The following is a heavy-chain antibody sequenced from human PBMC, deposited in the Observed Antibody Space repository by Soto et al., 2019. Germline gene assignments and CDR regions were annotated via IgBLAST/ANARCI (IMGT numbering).Heavy chain of an antibody. D-gene: IGHD3-3*01. CDR2: ISAYNGNT. Sequence: ASVKVSCKASGYTFTSYGISWVRQAPGQGLEWMGWISAYNGNTNYAQKLQGRVTMTTDTSTSTAYMELRSLRSDDTAVYYCARDWPYYDFWSGYYDYFDYWGQGTLVTVSS. J-gene: IGHJ4*02. CDR3: ARDWPYYDFWSGYYDYFDY. V-gene: IGHV1-18*01. CDR1: GYTFTSYG.